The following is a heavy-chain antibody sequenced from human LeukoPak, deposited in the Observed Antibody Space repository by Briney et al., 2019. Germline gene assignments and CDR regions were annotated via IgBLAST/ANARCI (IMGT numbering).Heavy chain of an antibody. CDR1: GGSISSYY. D-gene: IGHD3-16*02. CDR3: ARGTLSLYSPYYYYYMDV. CDR2: IYYSGST. V-gene: IGHV4-59*01. J-gene: IGHJ6*03. Sequence: KPSETLSLTCTGSGGSISSYYWSWIRQPPGKGLVWIAYIYYSGSTNYNPSLKSRVTISVDTSKNQFSLKLSSVTAADTAVYYCARGTLSLYSPYYYYYMDVWGKGTTVTISS.